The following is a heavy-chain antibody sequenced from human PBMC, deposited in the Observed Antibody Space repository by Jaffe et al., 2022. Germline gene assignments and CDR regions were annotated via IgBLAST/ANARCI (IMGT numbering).Heavy chain of an antibody. D-gene: IGHD2-2*01. J-gene: IGHJ4*02. CDR2: ISYDGSNK. V-gene: IGHV3-30*18. CDR1: GFTFSSYG. Sequence: QVQLVESGGGVVQPGRSLRLSCAASGFTFSSYGMHWVRQAPGKGLEWVAVISYDGSNKYYADSVKGRFTISRDNSKNTLYLQMNSLRAEDTAVYYCAKSGPRYCSSTSCNFYYFDYWGQGTLVTVSS. CDR3: AKSGPRYCSSTSCNFYYFDY.